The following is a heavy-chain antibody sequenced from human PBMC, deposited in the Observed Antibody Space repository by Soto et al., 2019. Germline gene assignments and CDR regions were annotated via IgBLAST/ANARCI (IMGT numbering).Heavy chain of an antibody. Sequence: QVQLVQSGAEVKKPGASVKVSCKASGYIFTNHYIHWVRQAPGQGLEWMGIINPSGGSTNYLQKVQGRITMTRDTSTSTVYMELISLRSEDTAVYFCAGADYYDSSGFYYDCWGQGSLVTVSS. CDR2: INPSGGST. CDR3: AGADYYDSSGFYYDC. J-gene: IGHJ4*02. D-gene: IGHD3-22*01. V-gene: IGHV1-46*01. CDR1: GYIFTNHY.